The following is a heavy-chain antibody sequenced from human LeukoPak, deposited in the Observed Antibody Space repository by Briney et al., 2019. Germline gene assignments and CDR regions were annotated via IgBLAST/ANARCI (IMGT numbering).Heavy chain of an antibody. CDR3: ARGAKWAYYFDY. D-gene: IGHD1-26*01. CDR1: GFTFSSYA. Sequence: GSLRLSCAASGFTFSSYAMSWVRQVPGRGLEWVSRINGDESSTNYADSVKGRFTISRDNAKDTLYLHMNSLTAEDTAVYYCARGAKWAYYFDYWGQGTLVTVSS. J-gene: IGHJ4*02. V-gene: IGHV3-74*01. CDR2: INGDESST.